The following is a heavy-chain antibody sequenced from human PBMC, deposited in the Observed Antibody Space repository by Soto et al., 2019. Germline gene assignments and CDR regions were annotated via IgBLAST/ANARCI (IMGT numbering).Heavy chain of an antibody. CDR3: AKGGRGAAAGISLTFYYYYYGMDV. J-gene: IGHJ6*02. Sequence: GASVKVSCKASGGTFSSYAISWVRQAPGQGLEWMGGIIPIFGTANYAQKFQGRVTITADESTSTAYMELSSLRSEDTAVYYCAKGGRGAAAGISLTFYYYYYGMDVWGQGTTVTVSS. V-gene: IGHV1-69*13. CDR2: IIPIFGTA. CDR1: GGTFSSYA. D-gene: IGHD6-13*01.